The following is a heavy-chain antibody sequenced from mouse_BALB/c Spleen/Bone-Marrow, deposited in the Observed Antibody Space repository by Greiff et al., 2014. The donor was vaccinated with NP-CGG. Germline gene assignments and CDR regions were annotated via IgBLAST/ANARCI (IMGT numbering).Heavy chain of an antibody. Sequence: LQESGAELVKPGASGKLSCKASGYTFTSYYMYWVKPRPGQGLEWIGEINPSNGGTNFNEKFKSKATLTVDKSSSTAYMQLSSLASEDSAVYYCTRYGNYYFDYWGQGTTLTVSS. CDR2: INPSNGGT. CDR3: TRYGNYYFDY. V-gene: IGHV1S81*02. CDR1: GYTFTSYY. J-gene: IGHJ2*01. D-gene: IGHD2-1*01.